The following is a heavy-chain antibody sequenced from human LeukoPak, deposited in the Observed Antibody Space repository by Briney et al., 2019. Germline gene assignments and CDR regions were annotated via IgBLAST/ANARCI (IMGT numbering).Heavy chain of an antibody. CDR1: GFTFSSYA. V-gene: IGHV3-23*01. D-gene: IGHD3-16*02. J-gene: IGHJ4*02. CDR2: ISGSGGST. Sequence: GGSLRFSCAASGFTFSSYAMSWVRQAPGKGLELVSGISGSGGSTYYTDSVKGRFTISRDNSKNTLYLQMNSLRAEDTAVYYCAKGLTFGGVIIIPDYWGQGTLVTVSS. CDR3: AKGLTFGGVIIIPDY.